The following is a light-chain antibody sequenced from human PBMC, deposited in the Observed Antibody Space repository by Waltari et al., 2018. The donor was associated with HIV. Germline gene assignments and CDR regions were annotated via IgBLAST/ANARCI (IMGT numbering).Light chain of an antibody. CDR2: EVS. V-gene: IGLV2-14*01. CDR1: SSDIGGYNY. CDR3: SSYTTSSTWV. J-gene: IGLJ3*02. Sequence: HSALTPPASVSGSPGQSITISCTGTSSDIGGYNYVSRYQQQPGKAPKLMISEVSNRPSGVSNRFSGSKSGNTASLTISGLQAEDEADYYCSSYTTSSTWVFGGGTKLTVL.